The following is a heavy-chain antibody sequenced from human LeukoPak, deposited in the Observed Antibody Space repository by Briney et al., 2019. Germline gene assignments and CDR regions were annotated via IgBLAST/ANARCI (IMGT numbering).Heavy chain of an antibody. CDR1: GFTVSSNY. J-gene: IGHJ4*02. V-gene: IGHV3-53*04. CDR3: ARDSSYGDYHFDY. Sequence: GGSLRLSCAASGFTVSSNYMSWVRQAPGKGLEWVSAIYSGGSTYYADSVKGRFTISRHNPKNTLYLQMNSLRAEDTAVYYCARDSSYGDYHFDYWGQGTLVTVSS. D-gene: IGHD4-17*01. CDR2: IYSGGST.